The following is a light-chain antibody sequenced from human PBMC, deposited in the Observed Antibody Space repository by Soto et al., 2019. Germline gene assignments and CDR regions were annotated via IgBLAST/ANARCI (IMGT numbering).Light chain of an antibody. CDR3: QHTLIPYVS. J-gene: IGKJ4*01. CDR1: QSISTY. V-gene: IGKV1-39*01. CDR2: RSS. Sequence: DIPMTQSPSSLSVSIGDRVIITCRASQSISTYLNWYQYKPGKAPRLVIFRSSTLQSGVPSRFSGRRTWTVFTLTIISLQPQDFANYFRQHTLIPYVSFGGGIRVEI.